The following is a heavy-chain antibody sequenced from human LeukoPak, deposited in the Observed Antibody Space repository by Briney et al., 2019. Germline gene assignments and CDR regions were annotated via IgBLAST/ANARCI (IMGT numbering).Heavy chain of an antibody. CDR1: GFTFSDYY. D-gene: IGHD1-26*01. CDR3: ARVSGSYVFDY. V-gene: IGHV3-11*05. J-gene: IGHJ4*02. CDR2: ITGSTSFT. Sequence: GGSLRLSCAASGFTFSDYYMSWIRQAPGKGLEWVSYITGSTSFTNYADFVKGRFTISRDNAKNSLYLQINSLRAEDTAVYYCARVSGSYVFDYWGQGALVTVSS.